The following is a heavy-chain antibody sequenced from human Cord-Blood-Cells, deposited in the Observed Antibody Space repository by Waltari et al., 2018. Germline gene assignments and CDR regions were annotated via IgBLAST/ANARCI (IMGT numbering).Heavy chain of an antibody. Sequence: QVQLVQSGAEVKKPGSSVKVSCKASGGTFSSYAISWVRQAPGQGLEWMGRIIPILGIANYAQKFQGRVTITADKSTSTAYMELSSLRSEDTAVYYCAREGVGCVSSTSCYSDYWGQGTLVTVSS. D-gene: IGHD2-2*01. CDR3: AREGVGCVSSTSCYSDY. V-gene: IGHV1-69*09. CDR1: GGTFSSYA. CDR2: IIPILGIA. J-gene: IGHJ4*02.